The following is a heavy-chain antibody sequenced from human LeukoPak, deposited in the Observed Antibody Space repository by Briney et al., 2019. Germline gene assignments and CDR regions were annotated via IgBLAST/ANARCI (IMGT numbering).Heavy chain of an antibody. CDR3: ARDTPSKSSFDY. CDR1: GGSISSSSYY. J-gene: IGHJ4*02. V-gene: IGHV4-39*07. CDR2: IYYSGST. Sequence: SETLSLTCTVSGGSISSSSYYWGWIRQPPGKGLEWIGSIYYSGSTYYNPSLKSRVTISVDTSRNQFSLKLSSVTAADTAVYYCARDTPSKSSFDYWGQGTLVTVSS. D-gene: IGHD6-6*01.